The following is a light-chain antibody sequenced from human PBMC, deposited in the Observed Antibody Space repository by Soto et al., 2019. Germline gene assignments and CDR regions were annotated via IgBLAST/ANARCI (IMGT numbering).Light chain of an antibody. Sequence: EVVMTQSPATLSVSPGERATLSCRASQSVSSLLAWYQQKPGQAPRLLIYGASTRATGIPDRFSARGSGTEFALTISSLQSGDFAVYYCQQYNNWPLTFGGGTKVEIK. CDR2: GAS. V-gene: IGKV3-15*01. J-gene: IGKJ4*01. CDR1: QSVSSL. CDR3: QQYNNWPLT.